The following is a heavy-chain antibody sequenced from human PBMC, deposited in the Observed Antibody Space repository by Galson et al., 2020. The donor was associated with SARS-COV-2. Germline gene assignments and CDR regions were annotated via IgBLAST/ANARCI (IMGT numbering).Heavy chain of an antibody. J-gene: IGHJ4*02. D-gene: IGHD3-10*01. CDR2: IYSGGST. V-gene: IGHV3-53*01. CDR3: AREAGGAGCFDS. CDR1: GFTVSSNY. Sequence: GESLKISCAASGFTVSSNYMSWVRQAPGKGLEWVSVIYSGGSTYYADSVKGRFTISRDNSKNTLYLQMNSLRAEDTAVYYCAREAGGAGCFDSWGQGPLVPVFS.